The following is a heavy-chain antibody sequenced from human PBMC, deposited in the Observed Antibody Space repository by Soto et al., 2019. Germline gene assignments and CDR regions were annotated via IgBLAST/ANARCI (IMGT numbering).Heavy chain of an antibody. Sequence: EVQLLESGGGLLQPGGSLRLSCAASGFTFSNYAVTWVRQAPGTWLEWVSTISGSGGSTYYADAVNGRFTISRDNSKNTLYLQMNSLRAEDTAVYYCAKDQGSSWYEIDYWGQGTLVTVSS. CDR1: GFTFSNYA. CDR3: AKDQGSSWYEIDY. D-gene: IGHD6-13*01. J-gene: IGHJ4*02. CDR2: ISGSGGST. V-gene: IGHV3-23*01.